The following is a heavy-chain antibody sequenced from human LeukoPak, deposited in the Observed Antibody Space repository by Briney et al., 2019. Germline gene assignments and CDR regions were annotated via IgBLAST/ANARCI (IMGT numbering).Heavy chain of an antibody. V-gene: IGHV4-39*01. Sequence: SETLSLTCTVSGGSISSNNYYWGWIRQPPGKGLEWIGSIYYGGYTYYNPSLKSRVTISVDTSKNQFSLKLSSVTAAETAIYYSQSRFLEWLLDYWGQGTLVTVSS. J-gene: IGHJ4*02. D-gene: IGHD3-3*01. CDR3: QSRFLEWLLDY. CDR1: GGSISSNNYY. CDR2: IYYGGYT.